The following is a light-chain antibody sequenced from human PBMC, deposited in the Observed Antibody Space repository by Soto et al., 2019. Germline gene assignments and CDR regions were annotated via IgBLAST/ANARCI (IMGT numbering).Light chain of an antibody. CDR3: QQYGISWGWT. CDR1: QSVSSSY. V-gene: IGKV3-20*01. CDR2: GAS. Sequence: EIVLPQSPGTLSLSPGESATLSCRARQSVSSSYLAWYQQKPGQAPRLLIYGASRRATGIPDRFSGSGSGTDFTLTISRLEPEDFAVYYCQQYGISWGWTFGQGTKVDIK. J-gene: IGKJ1*01.